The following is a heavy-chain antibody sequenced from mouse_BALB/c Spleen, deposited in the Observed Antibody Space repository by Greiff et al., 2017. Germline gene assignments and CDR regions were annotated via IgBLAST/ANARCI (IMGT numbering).Heavy chain of an antibody. Sequence: QVQLKQSGAELVRPGSSVKISCKASGYAFSSYWMNWVKQRPGQGLEWIGQIYPGDGDTNYNGKFKGKATLTADKSSSTAYMQLSSLTSEDSAVYFCARGYYDYYAMDYWGQGTSVTVSS. V-gene: IGHV1-80*01. CDR2: IYPGDGDT. J-gene: IGHJ4*01. CDR3: ARGYYDYYAMDY. CDR1: GYAFSSYW. D-gene: IGHD2-3*01.